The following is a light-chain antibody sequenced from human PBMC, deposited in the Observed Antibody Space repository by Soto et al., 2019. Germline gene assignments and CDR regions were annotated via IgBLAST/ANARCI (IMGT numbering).Light chain of an antibody. V-gene: IGKV1-39*01. CDR1: QDISSS. Sequence: DIQMTQSPSSLSASVGDRVIINCRASQDISSSLNWYQQKPGKAPELLIYATSSLQSGVPSRFSGSGSGTEFTLTISSLQPDDFATYYCQQYNSYSWTFGQGTKVDI. CDR3: QQYNSYSWT. CDR2: ATS. J-gene: IGKJ1*01.